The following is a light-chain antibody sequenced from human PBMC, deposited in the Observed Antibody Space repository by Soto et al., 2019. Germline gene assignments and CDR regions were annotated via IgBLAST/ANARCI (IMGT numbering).Light chain of an antibody. CDR1: QGISSY. Sequence: AIRMTQSPSSLSASTGDRVTITCRASQGISSYLAWYQQKPGKAPKLLIDAASTLQSGVPSRFSGSGSGTDFTLTYSCLQSEDFAAYYCQQYYSYPGTFGPGSKVDI. CDR3: QQYYSYPGT. CDR2: AAS. V-gene: IGKV1-8*01. J-gene: IGKJ3*01.